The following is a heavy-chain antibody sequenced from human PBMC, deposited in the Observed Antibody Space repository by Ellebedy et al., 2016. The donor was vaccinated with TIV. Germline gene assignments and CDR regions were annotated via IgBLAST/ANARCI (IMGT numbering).Heavy chain of an antibody. CDR2: ISSSSSTI. D-gene: IGHD5-12*01. J-gene: IGHJ6*02. V-gene: IGHV3-48*04. Sequence: GESLKISXAASGFTFSSYSMNWVRQAPGKGLEWVSYISSSSSTIYYADSVKGRFTISRDNAKNSLYLQMNSLRAEDTAVYYCAREGSGYDLWGQGTTVTVSS. CDR3: AREGSGYDL. CDR1: GFTFSSYS.